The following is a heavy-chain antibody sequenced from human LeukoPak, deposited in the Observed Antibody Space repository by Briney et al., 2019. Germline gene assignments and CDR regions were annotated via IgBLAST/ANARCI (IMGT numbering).Heavy chain of an antibody. V-gene: IGHV3-66*02. CDR2: IYSGGST. D-gene: IGHD3-22*01. CDR3: ARGGRDSSGYYYQYYFDY. J-gene: IGHJ4*02. Sequence: GGSLRLSRAASGFTVSSNYMSWVRQAPGKGLEWVSVIYSGGSTYYADSVKGRFTISRDNSKNTLYLQMNSLRAEDTAVYYCARGGRDSSGYYYQYYFDYWGQGTLVTVSS. CDR1: GFTVSSNY.